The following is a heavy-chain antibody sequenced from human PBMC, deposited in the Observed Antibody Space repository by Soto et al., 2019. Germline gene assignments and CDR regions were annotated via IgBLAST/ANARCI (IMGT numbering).Heavy chain of an antibody. D-gene: IGHD5-12*01. CDR3: ARDPNIVATMGSIYYYYGMDV. Sequence: ETLSLTCAVSGASVISTKWWSWVRQSPGKGLEWVSYISSSSTIYYADSVKGRFTISRDNAKNSLYLQMNSLRDEDTAVYYCARDPNIVATMGSIYYYYGMDVWGQGTTVTVSS. CDR1: GASVIST. CDR2: ISSSSTI. J-gene: IGHJ6*02. V-gene: IGHV3-48*02.